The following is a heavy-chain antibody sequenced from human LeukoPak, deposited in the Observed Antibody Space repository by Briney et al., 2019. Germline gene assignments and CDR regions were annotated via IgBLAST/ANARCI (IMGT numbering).Heavy chain of an antibody. CDR3: ARAPQGDSWYFDY. CDR1: GFTVSRNY. J-gene: IGHJ4*02. Sequence: PGGSLSLSCAASGFTVSRNYMNWVRRAPGKGLEWVSVISSGGSTFYADSVKGRFTISRDNSKNTLYLQMNSLRAEDTAVYYCARAPQGDSWYFDYWGQGTLVPVSS. CDR2: ISSGGST. D-gene: IGHD2-21*02. V-gene: IGHV3-53*01.